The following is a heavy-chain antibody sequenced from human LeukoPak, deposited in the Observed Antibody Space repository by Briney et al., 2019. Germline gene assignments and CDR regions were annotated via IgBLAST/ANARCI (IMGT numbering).Heavy chain of an antibody. V-gene: IGHV4-59*01. CDR2: IYYSGST. CDR1: GGSISSYY. D-gene: IGHD3-10*01. J-gene: IGHJ5*02. Sequence: SETLSLTCTVSGGSISSYYWSWIRQPPGKGLEWIGYIYYSGSTNYNPSLKSRVTISVDTSKNQFSLKLSSVTAADTAVYYCARTHYYGSGSYCWFDPWGQGTLVTVSP. CDR3: ARTHYYGSGSYCWFDP.